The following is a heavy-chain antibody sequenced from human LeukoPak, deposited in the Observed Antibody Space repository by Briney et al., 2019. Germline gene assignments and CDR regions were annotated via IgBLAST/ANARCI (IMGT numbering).Heavy chain of an antibody. D-gene: IGHD6-6*01. Sequence: GASVKVSCKASGYTFTNYAMNWVRQAPGQGLEWVAWMNPNSGNPAYAQELQGRATVSGNISISTAYLELRSLKSEDTAVYYCASWSYSSSSRFDYWGQGTLVTVSS. CDR3: ASWSYSSSSRFDY. CDR1: GYTFTNYA. J-gene: IGHJ4*02. V-gene: IGHV1-8*03. CDR2: MNPNSGNP.